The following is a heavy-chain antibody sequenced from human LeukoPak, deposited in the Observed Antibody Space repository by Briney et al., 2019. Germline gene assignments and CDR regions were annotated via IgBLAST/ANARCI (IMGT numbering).Heavy chain of an antibody. Sequence: GGCLRLACAASGFTLDDYTVHWGRQAPGKGLELVSLISWDGGSTSYADSVKCRFTISRDNSKNSLYLKMNSLRTEDTALYYCAKAHGDVTEWFDYWGQGTLVTVSS. CDR3: AKAHGDVTEWFDY. D-gene: IGHD4-17*01. J-gene: IGHJ4*02. CDR2: ISWDGGST. V-gene: IGHV3-43*01. CDR1: GFTLDDYT.